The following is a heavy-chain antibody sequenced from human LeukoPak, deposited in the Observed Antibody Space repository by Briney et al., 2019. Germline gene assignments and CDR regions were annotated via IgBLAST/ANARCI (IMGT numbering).Heavy chain of an antibody. Sequence: GGSLRLSCAASGFTFSSYEMNWVRQAPGKGLEWVSYISSSGSTIYYADSVKGRFTISRDNAKNSLYLQMNSLRAEGTAVYYCALDQWRFDYWGQGTLVTVSS. J-gene: IGHJ4*02. CDR1: GFTFSSYE. CDR2: ISSSGSTI. V-gene: IGHV3-48*03. CDR3: ALDQWRFDY. D-gene: IGHD1/OR15-1a*01.